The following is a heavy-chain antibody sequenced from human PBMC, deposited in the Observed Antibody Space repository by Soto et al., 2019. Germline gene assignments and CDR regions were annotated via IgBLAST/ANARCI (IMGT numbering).Heavy chain of an antibody. CDR1: EFTISSYE. CDR3: AVLILTGCPFDY. CDR2: ISSSGSTI. J-gene: IGHJ4*02. Sequence: GGSLRLSCADSEFTISSYEMNWVRQAPGKGLEWVSYISSSGSTIYYADSVKGRFTISRDNAKNSLYLQMNILRAEDTAVYYCAVLILTGCPFDYLGQGTLVTVSS. V-gene: IGHV3-48*03. D-gene: IGHD3-9*01.